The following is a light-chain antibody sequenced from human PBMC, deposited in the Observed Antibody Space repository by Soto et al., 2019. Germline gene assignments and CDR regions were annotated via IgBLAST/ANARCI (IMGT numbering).Light chain of an antibody. J-gene: IGKJ5*01. CDR3: QQYNSFPIT. Sequence: DIQMTQSPSTLSASVGDRVTITCRASQSISNWLAWYQQKPGKAPKLLIYKASSLESGVPSRFIGSGSGTEFTLTISSLQPDDFATYCCQQYNSFPITFGQGTRLEIK. CDR2: KAS. V-gene: IGKV1-5*03. CDR1: QSISNW.